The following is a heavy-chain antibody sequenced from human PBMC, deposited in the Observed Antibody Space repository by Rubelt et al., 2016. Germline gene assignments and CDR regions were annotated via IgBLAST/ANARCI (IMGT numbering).Heavy chain of an antibody. CDR2: FFYSGST. V-gene: IGHV4-34*11. D-gene: IGHD3-22*01. CDR1: GGSFSGYY. CDR3: AGSRDDGSDYYYVY. J-gene: IGHJ4*02. Sequence: QVQLQQWGAGLLNPSETLSLTCAVYGGSFSGYYWSWIRQPPGKGLEWIGYFFYSGSTKYNPSLKSRVSISVDTSKNQFSLKLSSVTAADTAVYYCAGSRDDGSDYYYVYWGQGTLVTVSS.